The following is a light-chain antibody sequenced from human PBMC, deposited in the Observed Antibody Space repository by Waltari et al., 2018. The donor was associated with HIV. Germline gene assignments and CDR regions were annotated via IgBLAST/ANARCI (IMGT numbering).Light chain of an antibody. CDR1: SPNIGKNY. V-gene: IGLV1-51*02. J-gene: IGLJ1*01. CDR2: ENN. Sequence: QSVLAQPPSVSAAPGQKVTIACSGSSPNIGKNYVSWYQHVPGAAPKLLMYENNKRPAGIPDRFSGSKSGTSATLGITGLQTGDEADYYCGTWDNNLSAGVFGAGTKVTVL. CDR3: GTWDNNLSAGV.